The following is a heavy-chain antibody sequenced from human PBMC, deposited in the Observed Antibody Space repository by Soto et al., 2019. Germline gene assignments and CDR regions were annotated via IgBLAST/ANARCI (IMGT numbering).Heavy chain of an antibody. CDR2: ISGSGGST. CDR3: AKDIQHGRGCGDCYLDAFDI. V-gene: IGHV3-23*01. Sequence: GGSLRLSCAASGFTFSSYAMSWVRQAPGKGLEWVSAISGSGGSTYYADSVKGRFTISRDNSKNTLYLQMNSLRAEDTAVYYCAKDIQHGRGCGDCYLDAFDIWGQGTMVTVSS. J-gene: IGHJ3*02. CDR1: GFTFSSYA. D-gene: IGHD2-21*02.